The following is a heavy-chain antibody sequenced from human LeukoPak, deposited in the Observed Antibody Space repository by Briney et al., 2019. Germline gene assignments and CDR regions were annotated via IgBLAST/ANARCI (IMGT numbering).Heavy chain of an antibody. CDR2: ISSSSSYI. V-gene: IGHV3-21*01. CDR1: GFTFSSYS. J-gene: IGHJ3*02. D-gene: IGHD5-12*01. CDR3: ARGGGYSGYGLPDAFDI. Sequence: GGSLRLSCAASGFTFSSYSMNWVRQAPGKGLEWVSSISSSSSYIYYADSVKGRFTISRDNAKNSLYLQMNSLRAEDTAVYYCARGGGYSGYGLPDAFDIWGQGTMVTVSS.